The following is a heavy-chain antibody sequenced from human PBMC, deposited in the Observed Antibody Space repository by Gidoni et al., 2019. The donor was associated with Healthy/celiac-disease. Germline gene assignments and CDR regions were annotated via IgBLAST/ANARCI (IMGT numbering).Heavy chain of an antibody. V-gene: IGHV3-66*02. CDR2: IYSGGST. D-gene: IGHD3-3*01. CDR1: GFTVSSNS. CDR3: AIKSAQYYDFWSGYTDYYYMDV. J-gene: IGHJ6*03. Sequence: EVQLVESGGGLVQPGGSLRLSCAASGFTVSSNSMSWVRQAPGKGLEWVSVIYSGGSTYYADSVKGRFTISRDNSKNTLYLQMNSLRAEDTAVYYCAIKSAQYYDFWSGYTDYYYMDVWGKGTTVTVSS.